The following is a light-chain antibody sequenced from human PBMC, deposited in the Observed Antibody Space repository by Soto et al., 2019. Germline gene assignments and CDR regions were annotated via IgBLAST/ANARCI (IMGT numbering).Light chain of an antibody. Sequence: EIVMMQSPATLSVSPGERATLSCRASQSVSSNLAWFQQKPGKAPRLLIYGASSRTTGIPARLSGSGSGTEFTLTISSLQSEDFEVYFCHQYNNWPALTFGGGTKVEIK. V-gene: IGKV3-15*01. CDR1: QSVSSN. CDR2: GAS. J-gene: IGKJ4*01. CDR3: HQYNNWPALT.